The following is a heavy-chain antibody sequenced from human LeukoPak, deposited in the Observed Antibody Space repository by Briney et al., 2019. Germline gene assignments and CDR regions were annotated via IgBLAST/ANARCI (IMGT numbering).Heavy chain of an antibody. CDR1: GFTFSSYA. Sequence: GGSLRLSCAASGFTFSSYAMSWVRQAPGKGLEWVSGISGSGGSTYYADSVKGRFTLSRDNSKNTLYLQMNSLRAEDTAVYYCAKESTFYYDSSDYWGRGTLVTVSS. J-gene: IGHJ4*02. CDR3: AKESTFYYDSSDY. D-gene: IGHD3-22*01. CDR2: ISGSGGST. V-gene: IGHV3-23*01.